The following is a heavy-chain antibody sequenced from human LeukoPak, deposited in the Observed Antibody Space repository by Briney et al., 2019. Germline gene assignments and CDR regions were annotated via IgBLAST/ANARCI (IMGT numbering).Heavy chain of an antibody. CDR3: ARGPPPDFDY. J-gene: IGHJ4*02. Sequence: SETLSLTCTVSGYSISSDYYWGWIRQPPGKGLEWIGNIFHNGNTYYNPSLKSRVTMSIDTSKKQFSLKLSSVTAADTAVYYCARGPPPDFDYWGRGTLVTVSS. CDR1: GYSISSDYY. V-gene: IGHV4-38-2*02. CDR2: IFHNGNT.